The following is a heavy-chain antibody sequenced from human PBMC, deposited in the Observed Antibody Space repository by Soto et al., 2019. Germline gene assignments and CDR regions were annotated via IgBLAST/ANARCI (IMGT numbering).Heavy chain of an antibody. D-gene: IGHD1-26*01. CDR3: AKDRRGVGATDY. V-gene: IGHV3-23*01. CDR1: GFTFSSYA. J-gene: IGHJ4*02. Sequence: GESLKISCAASGFTFSSYAMSWVRQAPGKGLEWVSAISGSGGSTYYADSVKGRFTISRDNSKNTLYLQMNSLRAEDTAVYYCAKDRRGVGATDYWGQGTLVTVSS. CDR2: ISGSGGST.